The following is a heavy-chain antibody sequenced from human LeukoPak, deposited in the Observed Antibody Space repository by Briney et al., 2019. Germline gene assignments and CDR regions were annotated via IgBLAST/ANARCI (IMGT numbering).Heavy chain of an antibody. Sequence: GASVKVSCKASGYTFTGYYMHWVRQAPGQGLEWKGWLNPKRGGTNYAQKSQGRVTMTRDTSITTAYMELSRLTSDDTAVYYCARDNGMGYYGGSGYFDYWGQGTLVTVSS. CDR2: LNPKRGGT. D-gene: IGHD1-26*01. CDR3: ARDNGMGYYGGSGYFDY. V-gene: IGHV1-2*02. CDR1: GYTFTGYY. J-gene: IGHJ4*02.